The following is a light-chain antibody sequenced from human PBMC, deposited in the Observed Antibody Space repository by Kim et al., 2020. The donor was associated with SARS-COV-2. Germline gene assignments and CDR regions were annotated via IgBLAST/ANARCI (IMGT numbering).Light chain of an antibody. CDR1: RLRSYY. Sequence: SSELTQDPAVSVALGQTVRITCQGDRLRSYYASWYQQKPGQAPVLVIYGKNNRPSAIPDRFSGSSSGNTASLTITGAQAEDEADYYGNSRDSSGNHVVLGGGTQLTFL. CDR2: GKN. V-gene: IGLV3-19*01. CDR3: NSRDSSGNHVV. J-gene: IGLJ2*01.